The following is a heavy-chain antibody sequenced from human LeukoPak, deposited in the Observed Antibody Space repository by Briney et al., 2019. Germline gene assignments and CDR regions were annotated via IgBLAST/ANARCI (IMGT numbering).Heavy chain of an antibody. D-gene: IGHD2-2*01. Sequence: ASVRVSCKASGYTFTGYYMHWVRQAPGQGLEWMGWINPNSGGTNYAQKFQGRVTMTRDTSISTAYMELSRLRSDDTAVYYCARDLPIPLIVVVPAASYLGQGTLVTVSS. CDR2: INPNSGGT. J-gene: IGHJ4*02. CDR3: ARDLPIPLIVVVPAASY. CDR1: GYTFTGYY. V-gene: IGHV1-2*02.